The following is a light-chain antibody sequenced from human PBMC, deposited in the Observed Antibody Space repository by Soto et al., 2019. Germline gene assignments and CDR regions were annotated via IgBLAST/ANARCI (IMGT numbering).Light chain of an antibody. CDR2: SNN. CDR3: AAWDDSLNGLV. J-gene: IGLJ2*01. Sequence: QSVLTQLPSASGTPGQRVTISCSGSRSNIGSNTVNWYQQLPGTAPKLLIYSNNQRPSGVPDRFSGSKSGTSASLAISGLQSEDEADYYCAAWDDSLNGLVFGGGTQLTVL. CDR1: RSNIGSNT. V-gene: IGLV1-44*01.